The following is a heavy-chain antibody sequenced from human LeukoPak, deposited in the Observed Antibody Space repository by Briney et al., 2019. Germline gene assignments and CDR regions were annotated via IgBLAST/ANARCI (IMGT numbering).Heavy chain of an antibody. V-gene: IGHV3-9*03. J-gene: IGHJ4*02. CDR3: AKDRDGYNYLVSGGFDY. CDR2: ISWNSGSI. D-gene: IGHD5-24*01. CDR1: GFTFDDYA. Sequence: GGSLRLSCAASGFTFDDYAMHWVRQAPGKGLEWVSGISWNSGSIGYADSVKGRFTISRDNAKNSLYLQMNSLRAEDMALYYCAKDRDGYNYLVSGGFDYWGQGTLVTVSS.